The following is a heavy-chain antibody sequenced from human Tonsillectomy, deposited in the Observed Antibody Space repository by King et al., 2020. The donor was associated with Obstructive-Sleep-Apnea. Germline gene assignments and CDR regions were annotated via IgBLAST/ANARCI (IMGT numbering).Heavy chain of an antibody. CDR1: GGTFSSYA. V-gene: IGHV1-69*01. Sequence: VQLVESGAEVKKPGSSVKVSCKASGGTFSSYAISWVRQAPGQGLEWMGGIIPIFGTANYAQKFQGRGTITADESTSTAYMELSSLRSEDTAVYYCARLDSIVVVPAAMRYWGQGTLVTVSS. J-gene: IGHJ4*02. CDR3: ARLDSIVVVPAAMRY. D-gene: IGHD2-2*01. CDR2: IIPIFGTA.